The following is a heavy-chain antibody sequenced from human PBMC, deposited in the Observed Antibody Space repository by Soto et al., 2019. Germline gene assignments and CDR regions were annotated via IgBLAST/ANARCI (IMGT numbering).Heavy chain of an antibody. J-gene: IGHJ4*02. CDR3: AKDRALVDIVATNYFDY. CDR2: ISGSGGST. D-gene: IGHD5-12*01. Sequence: PGEGLEWVSAISGSGGSTYYADSVKGRFTISRDNSKNTLYLQMNSLRAEDTAVYYCAKDRALVDIVATNYFDYWGQGTLVTVSS. V-gene: IGHV3-23*01.